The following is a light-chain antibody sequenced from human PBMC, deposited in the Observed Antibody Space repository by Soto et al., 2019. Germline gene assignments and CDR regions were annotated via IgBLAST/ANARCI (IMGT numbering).Light chain of an antibody. CDR1: SSDVGGYNY. CDR2: DVS. V-gene: IGLV2-14*01. J-gene: IGLJ2*01. Sequence: QSALTQPASVSVSPGQSITISCTGTSSDVGGYNYVSWYQQHPGKAPKLMIYDVSNRPSGVSNRFSGSKSGNTASLTISGLQAEDEAEYYCSSYTSSSTLVVFGGGTKLTVL. CDR3: SSYTSSSTLVV.